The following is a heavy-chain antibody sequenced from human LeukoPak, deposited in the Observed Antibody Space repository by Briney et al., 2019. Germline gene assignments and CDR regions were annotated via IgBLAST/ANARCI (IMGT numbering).Heavy chain of an antibody. CDR1: GFTFSSYG. J-gene: IGHJ3*02. D-gene: IGHD4-17*01. Sequence: TGGSLRLSCAASGFTFSSYGMHWVRQAPGKGLEWVAVIWYDGSNKYYADSVKGRFTISRDNSKNTLYLQMNSLRAEDTAVYYCARHGTTVTNDAFDIWGQGTMVTVSS. V-gene: IGHV3-33*01. CDR2: IWYDGSNK. CDR3: ARHGTTVTNDAFDI.